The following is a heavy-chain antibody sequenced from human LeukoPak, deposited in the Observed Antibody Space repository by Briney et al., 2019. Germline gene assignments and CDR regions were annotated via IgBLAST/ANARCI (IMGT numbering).Heavy chain of an antibody. J-gene: IGHJ3*02. CDR1: GFTFSSYA. V-gene: IGHV3-23*01. D-gene: IGHD2-8*01. CDR3: AXXGIKRYCTNGVXPGGXFDI. CDR2: ISGSGGST. Sequence: GGSLRLSCAASGFTFSSYAMSWVRQAPGKGLEWVSAISGSGGSTYYADSVKGRLTISRDNSKNTLYLQMNSLRAEDTAVYYCAXXGIKRYCTNGVXPGGXFDIWGQGTMVTVSS.